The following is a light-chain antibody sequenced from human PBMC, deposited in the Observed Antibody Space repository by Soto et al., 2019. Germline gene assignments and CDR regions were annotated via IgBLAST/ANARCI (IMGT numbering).Light chain of an antibody. V-gene: IGKV1-5*01. CDR3: QQYNRYSWT. Sequence: DIQMTQSPSSLSASVGDRVTITCRASQTISNWLAWYQQKPGKAPKLLIFDASTLHSGVPSRFSGSGTGTDFTLTISSLQPDDFATYYCQQYNRYSWTFGQGTTV. J-gene: IGKJ1*01. CDR2: DAS. CDR1: QTISNW.